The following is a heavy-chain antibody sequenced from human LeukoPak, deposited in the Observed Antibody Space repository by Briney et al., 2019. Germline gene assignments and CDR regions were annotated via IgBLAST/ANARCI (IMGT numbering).Heavy chain of an antibody. CDR3: ARPSFVTGSYYPL. Sequence: GGSLRLSCAASGLIVSNNYMNWVRLAPGKGLEWVSSISSSSSYIYYADSVKGRFTISRDNAKNSLYLQMNTLRAEDTAVYYCARPSFVTGSYYPLWGQGTLVAVSS. J-gene: IGHJ4*02. CDR2: ISSSSSYI. CDR1: GLIVSNNY. V-gene: IGHV3-21*01. D-gene: IGHD1-26*01.